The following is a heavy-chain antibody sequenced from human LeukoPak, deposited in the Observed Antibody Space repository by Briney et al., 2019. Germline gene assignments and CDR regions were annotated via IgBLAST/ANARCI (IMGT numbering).Heavy chain of an antibody. CDR1: GGTFSSYA. D-gene: IGHD1-7*01. CDR2: IIPIFGTA. J-gene: IGHJ4*02. Sequence: SVKVSCKASGGTFSSYAISWVRQAPGQGLEWMGGIIPIFGTANYAQKFQGRVTITADESTSTAYMELSSLRSEDTAVYYCARAFRITGTPPGYWGQGTLVTVSS. V-gene: IGHV1-69*13. CDR3: ARAFRITGTPPGY.